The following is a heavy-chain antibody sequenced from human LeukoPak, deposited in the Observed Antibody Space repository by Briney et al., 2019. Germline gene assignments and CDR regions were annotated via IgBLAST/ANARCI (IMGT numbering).Heavy chain of an antibody. V-gene: IGHV4-4*07. CDR1: ADFFSSYY. D-gene: IGHD6-19*01. J-gene: IGHJ4*01. Sequence: SETLSLTCNVSADFFSSYYWSWLRQPAGKGPQWIERISAYGGTNYSPSLTGRVSLSLDTSKQHLSLKISSMTAADTAVYYCARDLSSGWYYLDPWGQGALVTVSS. CDR2: ISAYGGT. CDR3: ARDLSSGWYYLDP.